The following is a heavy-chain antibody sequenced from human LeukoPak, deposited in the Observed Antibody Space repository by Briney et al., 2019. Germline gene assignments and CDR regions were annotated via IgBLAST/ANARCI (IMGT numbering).Heavy chain of an antibody. CDR3: ARDLPGYYDIFTGSNAFDI. CDR2: INTNTGNP. CDR1: GYTFTSYA. D-gene: IGHD3-9*01. J-gene: IGHJ3*02. Sequence: ASVKVSCKASGYTFTSYAMHWLRQAPGQGLEWMGCINTNTGNPTYAQGFTGRFVFSLDTSVSTAYLQISSLKAEDTAVYYCARDLPGYYDIFTGSNAFDIWGLGTMVTVSS. V-gene: IGHV7-4-1*02.